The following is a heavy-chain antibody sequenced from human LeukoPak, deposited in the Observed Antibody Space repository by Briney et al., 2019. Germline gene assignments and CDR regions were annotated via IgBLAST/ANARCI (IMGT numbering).Heavy chain of an antibody. D-gene: IGHD3-22*01. CDR3: ARSPPYYDRRFFDY. J-gene: IGHJ4*02. CDR2: IDIDGSST. V-gene: IGHV3-74*01. CDR1: GFTFSSYW. Sequence: GGSLRLSCAASGFTFSSYWMHWVRQAPGKGLVWLSRIDIDGSSTRYADSVKGRFTISRDNAKNTLYLQMNSLRAEDTAVYYCARSPPYYDRRFFDYWGQGTLVTVSS.